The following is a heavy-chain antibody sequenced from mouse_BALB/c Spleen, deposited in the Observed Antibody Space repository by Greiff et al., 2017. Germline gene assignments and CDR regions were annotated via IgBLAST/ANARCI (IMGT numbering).Heavy chain of an antibody. Sequence: EVKLVESGGGLVKPGGSLKLSCAASGFTFSSYAMSWVRQSPEKRLEWVAEISSGGSYTYYPDTVTGRFTISRDNAKNTLYLEMSSLRSEDTAMYYCARWNYYGSSPYYLDYWGQGTTLTVSA. D-gene: IGHD1-1*01. CDR3: ARWNYYGSSPYYLDY. J-gene: IGHJ2*01. CDR1: GFTFSSYA. V-gene: IGHV5-9-4*01. CDR2: ISSGGSYT.